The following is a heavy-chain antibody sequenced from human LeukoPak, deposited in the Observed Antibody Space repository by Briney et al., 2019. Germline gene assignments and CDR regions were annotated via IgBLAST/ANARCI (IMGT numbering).Heavy chain of an antibody. D-gene: IGHD4-17*01. CDR3: ARKTTVTTGFDP. J-gene: IGHJ5*02. V-gene: IGHV4-34*01. Sequence: PSETLSLTCAVYGGSFCGYYWSWIRQPPGKGLEWIGEINHSGSTNYTLSLKSRVTISVDTSKNQFSLKLSSVTAADTAVYYCARKTTVTTGFDPWGQGTLVTVSS. CDR1: GGSFCGYY. CDR2: INHSGST.